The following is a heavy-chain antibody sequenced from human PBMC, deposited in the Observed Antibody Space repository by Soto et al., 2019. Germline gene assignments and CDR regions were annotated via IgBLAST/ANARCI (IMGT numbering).Heavy chain of an antibody. CDR1: GYSFNTYW. V-gene: IGHV5-51*01. D-gene: IGHD3-22*01. J-gene: IGHJ4*02. Sequence: EVQLVQSGAEVKKPGESLKISCKASGYSFNTYWIGWVRQLPVKGLEWMGIIYPGDSDTRYSPSFQGQVTISADKSITTVYLQWNSLKASDTAIYYCARPGYYDSSGFFNFDYWGQGTLVTVSS. CDR3: ARPGYYDSSGFFNFDY. CDR2: IYPGDSDT.